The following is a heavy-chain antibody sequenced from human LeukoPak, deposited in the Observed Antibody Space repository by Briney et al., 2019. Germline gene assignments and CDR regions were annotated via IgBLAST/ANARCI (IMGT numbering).Heavy chain of an antibody. J-gene: IGHJ6*03. CDR2: IKQDGSEK. D-gene: IGHD4-17*01. V-gene: IGHV3-7*01. CDR1: GFTFSSYW. CDR3: ASSPPAPYGDYVRVSHYYYMDV. Sequence: PGGSLRLSCAASGFTFSSYWMSWVRQAPGKGLEWVANIKQDGSEKYYVDSVKGRFTISRDNAKNSLYLQMNSLRAEDTAVYYCASSPPAPYGDYVRVSHYYYMDVWGKGTTVTVSS.